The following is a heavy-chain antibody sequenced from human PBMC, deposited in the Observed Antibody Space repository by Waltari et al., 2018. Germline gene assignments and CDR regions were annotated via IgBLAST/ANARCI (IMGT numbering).Heavy chain of an antibody. D-gene: IGHD3-9*01. CDR1: GGSISDTSYF. Sequence: QLQLQESGPGLVKPSATLFLTCNVSGGSISDTSYFWGWVRQPPGKGLEWIGSISRRESALYKSSLTSRANKTIDNDKNQPCVEQTPLRAADTATRYYSGGGSGGGPRRIGYWGQGALVTVS. CDR2: ISRRESA. CDR3: SGGGSGGGPRRIGY. J-gene: IGHJ4*02. V-gene: IGHV4-39*07.